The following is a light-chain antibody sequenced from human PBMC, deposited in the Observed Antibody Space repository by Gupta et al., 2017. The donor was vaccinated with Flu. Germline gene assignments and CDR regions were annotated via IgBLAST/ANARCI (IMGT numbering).Light chain of an antibody. Sequence: VTISCSGSSSNIGNNHVSWYQQLPGTAPKLLIYETNKRPSGIPDRFSGSKSGTSATLGITGLQTGDEADYYCATWDNSLSSGVFAGGTKLTVL. CDR3: ATWDNSLSSGV. V-gene: IGLV1-51*02. J-gene: IGLJ3*02. CDR1: SSNIGNNH. CDR2: ETN.